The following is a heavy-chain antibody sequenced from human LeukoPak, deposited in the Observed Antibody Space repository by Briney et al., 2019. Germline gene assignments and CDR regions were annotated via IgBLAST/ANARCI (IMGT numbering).Heavy chain of an antibody. CDR1: GGSLSTYS. CDR3: ARDTTVASGMQH. CDR2: IYYGGTT. V-gene: IGHV4-59*01. D-gene: IGHD4-23*01. J-gene: IGHJ4*02. Sequence: SETLSLTCSVFGGSLSTYSWSWVRQSPGKRLEWIGYIYYGGTTNYNPSLKSRVTISADTARNQFSLRLRSVTAADTAIYYCARDTTVASGMQHWGQGTLVTVSS.